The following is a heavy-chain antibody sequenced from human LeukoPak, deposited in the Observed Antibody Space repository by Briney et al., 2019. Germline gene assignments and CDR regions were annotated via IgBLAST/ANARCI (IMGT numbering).Heavy chain of an antibody. CDR2: VWYDGNNK. V-gene: IGHV3-33*06. CDR1: GFTFSNYG. J-gene: IGHJ4*02. Sequence: GGSLRLSCEASGFTFSNYGMHWVRQAPGKGLEWEAGVWYDGNNKYYADSVKGRFTISRDNSKNTLSLQMNSLRAEDTAVYYCAKDELLVGASDSFDYWGQGTLVTVSS. CDR3: AKDELLVGASDSFDY. D-gene: IGHD1-26*01.